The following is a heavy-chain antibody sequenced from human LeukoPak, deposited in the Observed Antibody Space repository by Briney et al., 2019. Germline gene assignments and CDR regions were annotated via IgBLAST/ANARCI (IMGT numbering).Heavy chain of an antibody. J-gene: IGHJ4*02. CDR1: GDSINSGDYY. V-gene: IGHV4-30-4*01. Sequence: PSQTLSLTCTVSGDSINSGDYYWIWIRQPPGNDLEWIGYIYYSGSTYYNPSLKSRVTISVDTSKNQFSLKLSSVTAADTAVYYCARDNGYGQLDSWGQGTLVTVSS. CDR3: ARDNGYGQLDS. D-gene: IGHD2-15*01. CDR2: IYYSGST.